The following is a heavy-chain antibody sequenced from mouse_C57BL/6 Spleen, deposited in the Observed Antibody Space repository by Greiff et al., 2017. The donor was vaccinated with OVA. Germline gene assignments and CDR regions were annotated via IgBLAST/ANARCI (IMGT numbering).Heavy chain of an antibody. V-gene: IGHV1-64*01. J-gene: IGHJ2*01. CDR3: ARKGPFSDYFDY. D-gene: IGHD3-1*01. CDR1: GYTFTSYW. Sequence: QVQLQQPGAELVKPGASVKLSCKASGYTFTSYWMHWVKQRPGQGLEWIGMIHPNSGSTNYNEKFKSKATLTVDKSSSTAYMQLSSLTSEDSAVYDCARKGPFSDYFDYWGQGTTLTVSS. CDR2: IHPNSGST.